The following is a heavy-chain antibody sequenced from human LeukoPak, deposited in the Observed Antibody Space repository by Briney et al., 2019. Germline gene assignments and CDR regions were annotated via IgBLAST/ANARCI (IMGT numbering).Heavy chain of an antibody. CDR2: IYYSGST. V-gene: IGHV4-59*08. Sequence: SETLSLTCTVSGGSISSYYWSWIRQPPGKGLEWIGYIYYSGSTNYNPSLKSRVTISVDTSKNQFSLKLSSVTAADTAVHYCARLGTLAAKNVYYYCGMDVWGQGTTVTVSS. CDR3: ARLGTLAAKNVYYYCGMDV. CDR1: GGSISSYY. J-gene: IGHJ6*02. D-gene: IGHD2-15*01.